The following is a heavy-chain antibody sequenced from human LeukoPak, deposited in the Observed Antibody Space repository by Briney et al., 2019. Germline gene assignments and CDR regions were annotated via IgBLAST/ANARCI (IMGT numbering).Heavy chain of an antibody. CDR2: IIPIFGTA. J-gene: IGHJ5*02. D-gene: IGHD2-2*01. V-gene: IGHV1-69*13. CDR3: ATGARFVVVPAAIHPGFDP. Sequence: SVKVSCKASGGTFGSYAISWVRQAPGQGLEWMGGIIPIFGTANYAQKFQGRVTITADESTSTAYMELSSLRSEDTAVYYCATGARFVVVPAAIHPGFDPWGQGTLVTVSS. CDR1: GGTFGSYA.